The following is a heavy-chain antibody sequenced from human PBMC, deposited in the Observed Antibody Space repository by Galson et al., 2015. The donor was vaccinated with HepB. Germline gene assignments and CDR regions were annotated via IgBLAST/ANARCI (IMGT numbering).Heavy chain of an antibody. V-gene: IGHV3-23*01. CDR2: ISGSGGST. D-gene: IGHD1-26*01. CDR1: GFTFSNFA. Sequence: SLRLSCAASGFTFSNFAMTWVRQAPGKGLEWVSTISGSGGSTYSADSVWGRFTVSRDNSKDKVYLQLNSLRAEDTAVFYCAKGLQSEKVGATAYGNWGQGTLVTVSS. J-gene: IGHJ4*02. CDR3: AKGLQSEKVGATAYGN.